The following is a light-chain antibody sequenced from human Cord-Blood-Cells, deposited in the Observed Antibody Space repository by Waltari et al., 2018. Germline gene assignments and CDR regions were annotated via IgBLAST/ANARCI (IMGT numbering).Light chain of an antibody. CDR2: AAS. V-gene: IGKV1-39*01. CDR3: QQSYSTPYT. J-gene: IGKJ2*01. Sequence: DIQMTQSPSSLSASVGDRVTITCRASQSISSYLNWYQQKPGKAPKLLIYAASSLQSGVPSRFSGSGSGTDFTLTISSLQPEDFATYYCQQSYSTPYTFGQGTQLGIK. CDR1: QSISSY.